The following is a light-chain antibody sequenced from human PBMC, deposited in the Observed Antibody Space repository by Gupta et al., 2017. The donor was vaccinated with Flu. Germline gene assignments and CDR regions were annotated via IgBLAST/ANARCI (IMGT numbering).Light chain of an antibody. Sequence: GSPSLSPEEGATLSCRASQSVSNSYLAWYHQKPGQAPRLLIYGASSRATDIPDRFSGSGSGTDFTLTISRLEPEDFAVYYCQQYDRSPFTFGPGTKVDIK. V-gene: IGKV3-20*01. CDR1: QSVSNSY. CDR2: GAS. CDR3: QQYDRSPFT. J-gene: IGKJ3*01.